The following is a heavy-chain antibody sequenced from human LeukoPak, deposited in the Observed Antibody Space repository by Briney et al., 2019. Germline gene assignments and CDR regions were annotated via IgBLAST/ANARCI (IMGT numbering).Heavy chain of an antibody. Sequence: PGRSLRLSCAASGFTFSSYGMHWVRQAPGKGLEWVAVISYDGSNKYYADSVKGRFTISRDNSKNTLYLQMSSLRAEDTAVYYCAKDLRQWLVHSYFDYWGQGTLVTVSS. CDR3: AKDLRQWLVHSYFDY. CDR1: GFTFSSYG. CDR2: ISYDGSNK. D-gene: IGHD6-19*01. V-gene: IGHV3-30*18. J-gene: IGHJ4*02.